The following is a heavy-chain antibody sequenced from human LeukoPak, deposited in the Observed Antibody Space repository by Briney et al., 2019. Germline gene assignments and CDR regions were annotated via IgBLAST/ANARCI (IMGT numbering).Heavy chain of an antibody. V-gene: IGHV1-3*01. Sequence: ASVTVSCTASGYTFTSYAMHWVRQAPGQRLEWMGWINAGNGNTKYSQKFQGRVTITRVTSASTAYMELSSLRSEDTAVYYCAREVYSGYDYYLDYWGQGTLVTVSS. CDR2: INAGNGNT. D-gene: IGHD5-12*01. CDR1: GYTFTSYA. J-gene: IGHJ4*02. CDR3: AREVYSGYDYYLDY.